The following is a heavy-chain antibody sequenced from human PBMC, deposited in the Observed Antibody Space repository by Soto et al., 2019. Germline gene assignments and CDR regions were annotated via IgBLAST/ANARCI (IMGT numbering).Heavy chain of an antibody. CDR1: GFTFSSYG. Sequence: QTGGSMRLSCAASGFTFSSYGMRWVRQAPGKGLEWVAVISYDGSNKFYADSVKGRFTISRDNSKNTLYLQMNSLRAEDTAVYYCVKEVGITIILVALAYWGQGTRGTVSA. V-gene: IGHV3-30*18. CDR2: ISYDGSNK. J-gene: IGHJ4*02. D-gene: IGHD3-22*01. CDR3: VKEVGITIILVALAY.